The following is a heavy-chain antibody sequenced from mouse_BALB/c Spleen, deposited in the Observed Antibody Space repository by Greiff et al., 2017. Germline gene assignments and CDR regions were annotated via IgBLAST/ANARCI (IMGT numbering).Heavy chain of an antibody. V-gene: IGHV3-6*02. CDR1: GYSITSGYY. CDR2: ISYDGSN. Sequence: DVQLVESGPGLVKPSQSLSLTCSVTGYSITSGYYWNWIRQFPGNKLEWMGYISYDGSNNYNPSLKNRISITRDTSKNQFFLKLNSVTTEDTATYYCARTYDYLYAMDYWGQGTSVTGSS. CDR3: ARTYDYLYAMDY. D-gene: IGHD2-4*01. J-gene: IGHJ4*01.